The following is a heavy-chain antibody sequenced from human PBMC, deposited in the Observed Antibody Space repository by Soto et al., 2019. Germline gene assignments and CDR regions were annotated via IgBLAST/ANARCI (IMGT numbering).Heavy chain of an antibody. J-gene: IGHJ5*02. CDR1: GGSISSSSFH. CDR2: IYYSGST. Sequence: QLQLQESGPGLVKPSETLSLTCTVSGGSISSSSFHWGWIRQPPGKGLEWIGSIYYSGSTYYSPSLKSRVTISVDTXXNQFSLXXXXVXAADTAVYYCAXRERAAGTDWWFDPWGQGTLVTVSS. V-gene: IGHV4-39*01. D-gene: IGHD6-13*01. CDR3: AXRERAAGTDWWFDP.